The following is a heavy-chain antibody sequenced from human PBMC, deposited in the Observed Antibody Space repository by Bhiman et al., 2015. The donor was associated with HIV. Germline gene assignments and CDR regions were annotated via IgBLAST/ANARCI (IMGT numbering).Heavy chain of an antibody. J-gene: IGHJ4*02. CDR3: AKGRSLIRGLIHF. Sequence: EVRLVESGGGLIQPGRSLRLSCSGSGFIFDDYAMHWVRQAPGKGLEWVAGISWNSLTIDYADSVMGRFTISRDNTKNSLFLQMDFLGPDDTALYYCAKGRSLIRGLIHFWGQGTLVTVS. V-gene: IGHV3-9*01. D-gene: IGHD3/OR15-3a*01. CDR1: GFIFDDYA. CDR2: ISWNSLTI.